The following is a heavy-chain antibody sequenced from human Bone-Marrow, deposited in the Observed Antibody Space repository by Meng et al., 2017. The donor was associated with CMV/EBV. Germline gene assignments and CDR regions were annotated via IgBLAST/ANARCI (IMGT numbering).Heavy chain of an antibody. D-gene: IGHD1-26*01. CDR2: IKSKSYGGAT. J-gene: IGHJ4*02. V-gene: IGHV3-49*04. Sequence: LKISCAASGFTFDDYGMSWVRQAPGKGQEWVGFIKSKSYGGATEYAESVSGRFTITRDDSKSIAYLEMNSLKTEDTAVYFCTRGRGAIGYWGQGMLVTVSS. CDR3: TRGRGAIGY. CDR1: GFTFDDYG.